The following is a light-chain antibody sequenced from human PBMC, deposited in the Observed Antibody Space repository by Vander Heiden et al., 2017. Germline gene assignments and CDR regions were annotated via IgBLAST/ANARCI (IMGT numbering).Light chain of an antibody. CDR1: QGISSA. CDR2: DAS. CDR3: QQFKSYLIT. V-gene: IGKV1-13*02. Sequence: AIQLTQSPSSLSASVGDRVTITCRASQGISSALAWYQQKPGKAPKLLISDASSLESGVPSRFSGSGSGTDFTLTISSLQPEDFETYYCQQFKSYLITFGQGTRLEIK. J-gene: IGKJ5*01.